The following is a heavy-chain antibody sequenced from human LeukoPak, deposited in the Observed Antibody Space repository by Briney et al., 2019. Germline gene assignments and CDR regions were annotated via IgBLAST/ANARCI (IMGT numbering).Heavy chain of an antibody. V-gene: IGHV3-53*01. D-gene: IGHD4-11*01. J-gene: IGHJ4*02. Sequence: GGSLRLSCVASGFIVSSNYMSWVRQAPGKGLEWISIIYSGGTAFYADSVKGRFTISRDNSKNTLYLQMNSLRADDTAMYYCARGRQCDYWGQGTLATVSS. CDR1: GFIVSSNY. CDR3: ARGRQCDY. CDR2: IYSGGTA.